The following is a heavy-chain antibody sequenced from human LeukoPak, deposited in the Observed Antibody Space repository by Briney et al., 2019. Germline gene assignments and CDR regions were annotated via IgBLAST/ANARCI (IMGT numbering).Heavy chain of an antibody. Sequence: GSRRLSCAASGFTFSSYVMSWVRQAAGKGLGWVSAISGSGGSTYYADSVKGRFTISRDNSTNTLYLQMNSLRAEDTAVYYCAKDWRRGYSYGFDYWGQGTLVTVSS. CDR3: AKDWRRGYSYGFDY. J-gene: IGHJ4*02. CDR2: ISGSGGST. V-gene: IGHV3-23*01. D-gene: IGHD5-18*01. CDR1: GFTFSSYV.